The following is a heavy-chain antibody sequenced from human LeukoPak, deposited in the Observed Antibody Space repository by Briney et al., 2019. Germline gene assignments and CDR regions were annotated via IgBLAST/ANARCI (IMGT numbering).Heavy chain of an antibody. V-gene: IGHV3-66*01. Sequence: GGSLRLSCEGSGFSVSSNYMTWVRQAPGKGLEWVSVIYSGGSTDYADSVKGRFTISRDNAKNTLYLQMNSVRAEDTAVYYCARSSFPYYFDYWGQGTLVTVSS. CDR3: ARSSFPYYFDY. CDR1: GFSVSSNY. J-gene: IGHJ4*02. CDR2: IYSGGST. D-gene: IGHD3-16*01.